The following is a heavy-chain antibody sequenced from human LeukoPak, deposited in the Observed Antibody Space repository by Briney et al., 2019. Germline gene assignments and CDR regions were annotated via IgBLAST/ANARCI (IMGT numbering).Heavy chain of an antibody. CDR2: IIPIFGTA. Sequence: SVKASCKASGGTFSSYAISWVRHAPGQGPEWMGGIIPIFGTANYAQKFQGRVTITTDESTSTAYMELSSLRSEDTAVYYCAREVVTKRGGTQIDYWGQGTLVTVSS. D-gene: IGHD4-23*01. CDR3: AREVVTKRGGTQIDY. V-gene: IGHV1-69*05. CDR1: GGTFSSYA. J-gene: IGHJ4*02.